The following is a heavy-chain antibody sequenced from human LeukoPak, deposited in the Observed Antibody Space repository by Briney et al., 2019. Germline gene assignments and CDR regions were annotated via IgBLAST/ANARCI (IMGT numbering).Heavy chain of an antibody. D-gene: IGHD5-24*01. V-gene: IGHV3-7*05. CDR3: ARASDPWLQLT. Sequence: PGGSLRLSCAASGFTFSNYWMIWVRQARGKGLEGVGNIRQDGSEKRYADSVRGRFTISRDNAQTSLYLQMNSLRAEDTAVYYCARASDPWLQLTWGQGTLVTVSS. J-gene: IGHJ5*02. CDR1: GFTFSNYW. CDR2: IRQDGSEK.